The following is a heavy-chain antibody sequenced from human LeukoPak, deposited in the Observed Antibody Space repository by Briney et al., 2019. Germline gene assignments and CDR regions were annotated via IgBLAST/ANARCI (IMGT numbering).Heavy chain of an antibody. CDR1: GGSISTTYYY. D-gene: IGHD3-22*01. V-gene: IGHV4-39*07. CDR3: ARDLGPIYYDSSGFDY. Sequence: PSDTLSLTCTVSGGSISTTYYYWGWIRQPPGKGLEWIGSIYYSGCTNYNPSLKSRVTISVDTSKNQFSLKLSSVTAADTAVYFCARDLGPIYYDSSGFDYWGQGTLVTVSS. J-gene: IGHJ4*02. CDR2: IYYSGCT.